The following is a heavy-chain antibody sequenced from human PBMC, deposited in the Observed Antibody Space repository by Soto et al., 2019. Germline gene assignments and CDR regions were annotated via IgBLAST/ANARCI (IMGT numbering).Heavy chain of an antibody. J-gene: IGHJ6*02. CDR2: VSYDGSDK. Sequence: QVQLVESGGGVVQPGRSLRLSCAACGFTFSRYAIHWVRQAPGKGLEWVAVVSYDGSDKFYADSVKGRFTISRDNSENTLYLQMNSLKPEDTAVYYCARDFGDYESYYYGMDVWGQGTTVTVSS. V-gene: IGHV3-30*01. D-gene: IGHD4-17*01. CDR1: GFTFSRYA. CDR3: ARDFGDYESYYYGMDV.